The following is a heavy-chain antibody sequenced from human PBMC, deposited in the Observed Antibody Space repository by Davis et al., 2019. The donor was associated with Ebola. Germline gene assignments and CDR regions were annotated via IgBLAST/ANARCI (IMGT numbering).Heavy chain of an antibody. CDR3: ATTPLLVPAARGGGGLDY. J-gene: IGHJ4*02. CDR2: INHSGST. V-gene: IGHV4-34*01. Sequence: SETLSLTCAVYGGSFSGYYWSWIRQPPGKGLEWIGEINHSGSTNYNPSLKSRVTISVDTSKNQFSLKLSSVTAADTAVYYCATTPLLVPAARGGGGLDYWGQGTLVTVSS. CDR1: GGSFSGYY. D-gene: IGHD2-2*01.